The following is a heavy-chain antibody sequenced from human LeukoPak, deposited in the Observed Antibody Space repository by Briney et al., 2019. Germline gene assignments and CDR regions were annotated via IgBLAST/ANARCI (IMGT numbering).Heavy chain of an antibody. CDR1: GFTFSDYY. V-gene: IGHV3-11*04. CDR2: ISTSGTTM. Sequence: PGGSLRLSCAAPGFTFSDYYMSWIRQAPGKGLEWVSYISTSGTTMYYADSVKGRFTISRDNAKNSLYLQMNSLRAEDTAVYYCAKLHGYNFDYWGQGTLVTVSS. D-gene: IGHD5-24*01. CDR3: AKLHGYNFDY. J-gene: IGHJ4*02.